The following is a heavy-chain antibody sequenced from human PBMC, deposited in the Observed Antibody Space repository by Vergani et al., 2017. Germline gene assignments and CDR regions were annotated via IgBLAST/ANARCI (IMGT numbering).Heavy chain of an antibody. V-gene: IGHV3-33*01. J-gene: IGHJ4*02. CDR2: ICYDGSNK. CDR3: ARGQRRGYFDY. Sequence: QVQLVESGGGVVQPGRSLRLSCAASGFTFSSYGMHWVRQAPGKGLEWVAVICYDGSNKYYADAVKGRFTISRDNSKTTMYLQMNSLRAEDTAVYYCARGQRRGYFDYWGQGTLVTVSS. D-gene: IGHD3-10*01. CDR1: GFTFSSYG.